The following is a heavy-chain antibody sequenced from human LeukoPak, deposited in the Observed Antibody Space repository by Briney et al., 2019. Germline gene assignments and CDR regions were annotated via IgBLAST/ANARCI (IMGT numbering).Heavy chain of an antibody. CDR1: GYTFTSYD. V-gene: IGHV1-8*03. D-gene: IGHD6-13*01. Sequence: VASVKVSCKASGYTFTSYDINWVRQATGQGLEWMGWMNPNSGNTGYAQKFQGRVTITRNTSISTAYMELSSLRSEDTAVYYCARTRHSSSWPYYYYYYMDVWGKGTTVTVSS. J-gene: IGHJ6*03. CDR2: MNPNSGNT. CDR3: ARTRHSSSWPYYYYYYMDV.